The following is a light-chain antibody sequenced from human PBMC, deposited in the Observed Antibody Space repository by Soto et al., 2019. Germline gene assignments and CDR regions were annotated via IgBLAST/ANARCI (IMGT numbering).Light chain of an antibody. V-gene: IGKV1-39*01. CDR1: RSIGTL. J-gene: IGKJ2*01. CDR3: QQTFTSPPT. CDR2: AAS. Sequence: DIPMTQSPSSLSASVGDRVTITCRASRSIGTLLHWYQHKPGKAPNLLISAASNLQSGVPSRFTGSGSGTDFTLTISSLQPGDFATYFCQQTFTSPPTFGRGTQVEIK.